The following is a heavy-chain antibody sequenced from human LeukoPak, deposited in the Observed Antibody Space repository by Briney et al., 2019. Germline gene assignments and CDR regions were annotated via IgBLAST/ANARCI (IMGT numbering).Heavy chain of an antibody. CDR3: AKGEGIAVAGTTFSY. CDR2: ISWNSGSK. J-gene: IGHJ4*02. CDR1: GFTFDDYA. V-gene: IGHV3-9*01. Sequence: GGSLRLSCAASGFTFDDYAMHRVRQAPGKGLEWVSGISWNSGSKGYADSVKGRFTISRDNAKNSLYLQMNSLRAEDTALYYCAKGEGIAVAGTTFSYWGQGTLVTVSS. D-gene: IGHD6-19*01.